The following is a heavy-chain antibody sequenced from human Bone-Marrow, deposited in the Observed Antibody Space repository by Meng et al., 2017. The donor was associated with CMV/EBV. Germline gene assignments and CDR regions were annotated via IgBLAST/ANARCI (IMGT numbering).Heavy chain of an antibody. V-gene: IGHV3-21*01. CDR2: ISSSSSYI. J-gene: IGHJ4*02. CDR1: GFTFSSYS. Sequence: LSLTCAASGFTFSSYSMNWVRQAPGKGLEWVPSISSSSSYIYYADSVKGRFTISRDNAKNSLYLQMNSLRAEDTAVYYCATIGEYSSSWYHRLDYWGQGTLVTVSS. CDR3: ATIGEYSSSWYHRLDY. D-gene: IGHD6-13*01.